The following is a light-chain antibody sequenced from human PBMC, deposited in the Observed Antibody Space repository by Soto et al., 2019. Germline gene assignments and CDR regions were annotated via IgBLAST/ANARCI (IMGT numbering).Light chain of an antibody. Sequence: EIVLTQSPGTLFLSPGESATLSCRASQSVSSSYLAWYLQKPGQAPRLLIYDASNRATGIPARFSGSGSGTDFTLTISGLEPEDFAVYYCQQYGSSPRTFGQGTKVDI. CDR1: QSVSSSY. CDR3: QQYGSSPRT. V-gene: IGKV3-20*01. CDR2: DAS. J-gene: IGKJ1*01.